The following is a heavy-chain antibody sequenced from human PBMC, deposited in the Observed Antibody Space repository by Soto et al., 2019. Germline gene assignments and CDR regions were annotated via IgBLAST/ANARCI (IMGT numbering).Heavy chain of an antibody. CDR3: ARGEDDQGYYYYYGMDV. CDR2: ISSSSSTI. Sequence: PGGSLRLSCAAAGFTFSSYSMNLVRQAPGKGLEWVSYISSSSSTIYYADSVKGRFTISRDNAKNSLYLQMNSLRDEDTAVYYCARGEDDQGYYYYYGMDVWGQGTTVTVSS. J-gene: IGHJ6*02. D-gene: IGHD1-26*01. CDR1: GFTFSSYS. V-gene: IGHV3-48*02.